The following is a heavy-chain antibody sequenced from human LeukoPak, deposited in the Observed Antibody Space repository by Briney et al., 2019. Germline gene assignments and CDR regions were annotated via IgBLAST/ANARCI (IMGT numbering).Heavy chain of an antibody. Sequence: GGSLRLSCAASGFTFSSYSVNWVRQAPGKGLEWVSSISSSSSYIYYTDSVKGRFTISRDNAKNSLYLQMNSLRAEDTAVYYCARGAANSYYFDYWGRGTLVTVSS. J-gene: IGHJ4*02. D-gene: IGHD2-15*01. CDR1: GFTFSSYS. CDR3: ARGAANSYYFDY. CDR2: ISSSSSYI. V-gene: IGHV3-21*01.